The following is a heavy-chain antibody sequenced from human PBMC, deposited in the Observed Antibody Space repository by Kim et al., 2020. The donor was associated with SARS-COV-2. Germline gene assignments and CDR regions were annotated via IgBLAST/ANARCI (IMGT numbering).Heavy chain of an antibody. CDR1: GGSSSSYY. D-gene: IGHD1-26*01. Sequence: SETLSLTCTVSGGSSSSYYWSWIRQPPGKGLEWIGYIYDRESTNYNPSLESRVTISVDTSKNQFSLKLSSVTAADSAVYFCARQIGGSYTGDFDYWGQGTLVTVSS. J-gene: IGHJ4*02. CDR3: ARQIGGSYTGDFDY. V-gene: IGHV4-59*08. CDR2: IYDREST.